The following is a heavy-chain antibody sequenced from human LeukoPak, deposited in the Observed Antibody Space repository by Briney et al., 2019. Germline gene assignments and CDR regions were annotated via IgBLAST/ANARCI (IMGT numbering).Heavy chain of an antibody. CDR3: GRAVMENWFDP. CDR1: GYTFTSYG. V-gene: IGHV1-18*01. CDR2: ISAYNGNT. D-gene: IGHD3-16*01. J-gene: IGHJ5*02. Sequence: ASVKVSCKASGYTFTSYGISWVRQAPGQGLEWMGWISAYNGNTNYAQKLQGRVTMTTDTSTSTAYMELRSLRSDDTAAYYCGRAVMENWFDPWGQGTLVTVSS.